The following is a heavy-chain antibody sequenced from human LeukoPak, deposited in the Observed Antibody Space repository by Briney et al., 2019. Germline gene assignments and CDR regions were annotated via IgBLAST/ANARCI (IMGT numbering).Heavy chain of an antibody. V-gene: IGHV4-31*03. CDR2: IYYSGST. CDR3: ARVTSYYYDSSGYIPPQYFQH. CDR1: GGSISSGGYY. D-gene: IGHD3-22*01. Sequence: SETLSLTCTVSGGSISSGGYYWGWIRQHPGKGLEWIGYIYYSGSTYYNPSLKSRATISVDTSKNQFSLKLSSVTAADTAVYYCARVTSYYYDSSGYIPPQYFQHWGQGTLVTVSS. J-gene: IGHJ1*01.